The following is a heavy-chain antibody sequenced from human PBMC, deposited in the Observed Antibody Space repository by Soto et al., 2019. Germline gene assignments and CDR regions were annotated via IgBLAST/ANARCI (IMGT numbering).Heavy chain of an antibody. J-gene: IGHJ4*02. CDR1: GYTFTGFY. D-gene: IGHD4-17*01. CDR3: ASGGSTVTREFDY. V-gene: IGHV1-2*04. Sequence: ASVKISCKASGYTFTGFYMHWVRQAPGQGLEWMGWINPNSGDTEYAQNFQGWVTMTRDTSISTAYMELSRLKSDDTAVYYCASGGSTVTREFDYWGQGTLVTVSS. CDR2: INPNSGDT.